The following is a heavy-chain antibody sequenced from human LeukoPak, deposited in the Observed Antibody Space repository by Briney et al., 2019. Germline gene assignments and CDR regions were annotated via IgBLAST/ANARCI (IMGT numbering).Heavy chain of an antibody. D-gene: IGHD1-26*01. J-gene: IGHJ6*03. Sequence: PSETLSLTCAVYGGSFSGYYWSWIRQPPGKGLEWIGYIYYSGSTNYNPSLKSRVTISLDTSKNQFSLKLSSVTAADTAVYYCARAGGGSYYYYYYYMDVWGKGTTVTISS. CDR1: GGSFSGYY. CDR2: IYYSGST. V-gene: IGHV4-59*01. CDR3: ARAGGGSYYYYYYYMDV.